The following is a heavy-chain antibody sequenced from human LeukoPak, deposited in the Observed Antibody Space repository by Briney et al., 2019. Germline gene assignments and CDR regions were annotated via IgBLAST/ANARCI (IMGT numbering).Heavy chain of an antibody. V-gene: IGHV3-23*01. CDR2: ISGSGGST. CDR1: GFTFSGIG. J-gene: IGHJ3*02. Sequence: GGTLRLSCAASGFTFSGIGMSWVRQAPGKGLEWVSVISGSGGSTYYADSVKGRFTISRDNAKNSLYLQMNSLRAEDTALYYCAKDQRRYDILTANKPGIAFDIWGQGTMVTVSS. CDR3: AKDQRRYDILTANKPGIAFDI. D-gene: IGHD3-9*01.